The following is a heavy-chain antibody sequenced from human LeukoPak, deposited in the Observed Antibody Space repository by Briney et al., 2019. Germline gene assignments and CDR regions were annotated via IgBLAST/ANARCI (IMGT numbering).Heavy chain of an antibody. CDR2: IYYSGST. V-gene: IGHV4-59*01. J-gene: IGHJ5*02. CDR1: GGSISSYY. D-gene: IGHD3-16*02. Sequence: SETLSLTCTVSGGSISSYYWSWIRQPPGKGLEWIGYIYYSGSTNYNPSLKSRVTISVDTSKNQFSLKLSSVTAADTAVYYCTRASLSWFDPWGQGTLVTVSS. CDR3: TRASLSWFDP.